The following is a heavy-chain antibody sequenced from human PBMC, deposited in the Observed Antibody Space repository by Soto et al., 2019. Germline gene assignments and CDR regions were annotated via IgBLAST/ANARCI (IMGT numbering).Heavy chain of an antibody. Sequence: EVQLLESGGGLVQPGGSLRLSCAASGFTFSSYAMSWVSQAPGKGLEWVSAISGSGGSTYYADSVKGRFTISRDNSKNTLYLQMNSLRAEDTAVYYCAKDFDTYYYGSGSYDYWGQGTLVTVSS. V-gene: IGHV3-23*01. CDR2: ISGSGGST. CDR3: AKDFDTYYYGSGSYDY. D-gene: IGHD3-10*01. J-gene: IGHJ4*02. CDR1: GFTFSSYA.